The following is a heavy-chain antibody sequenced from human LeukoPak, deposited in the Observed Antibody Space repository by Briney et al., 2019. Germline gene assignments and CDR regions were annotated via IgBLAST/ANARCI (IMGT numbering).Heavy chain of an antibody. CDR2: INPNSGGT. CDR1: GYTFTGYY. Sequence: GASVKVSCKASGYTFTGYYMHWVRQAPGQGLEWMGWINPNSGGTNYAQKFQGRVTMTRDTSISTAYMELSRLRSDDTAVYYCARERQLVRYRPGNWFNPWGQGTLVTVSS. J-gene: IGHJ5*02. V-gene: IGHV1-2*02. D-gene: IGHD6-13*01. CDR3: ARERQLVRYRPGNWFNP.